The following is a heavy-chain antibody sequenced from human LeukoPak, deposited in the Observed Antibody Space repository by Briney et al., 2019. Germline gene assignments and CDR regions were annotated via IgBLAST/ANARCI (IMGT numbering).Heavy chain of an antibody. V-gene: IGHV1-69*01. CDR3: ARDKLEGEPFDY. J-gene: IGHJ4*02. D-gene: IGHD1-1*01. CDR2: IIPIFGTA. Sequence: SSVKVSCKASGGTFSSYAISWVRRAPGQGLEWMGGIIPIFGTANYAQKFQGRVTITADESTSTAYMELSSLRSEDTAVYYCARDKLEGEPFDYWGQGTLVTVSS. CDR1: GGTFSSYA.